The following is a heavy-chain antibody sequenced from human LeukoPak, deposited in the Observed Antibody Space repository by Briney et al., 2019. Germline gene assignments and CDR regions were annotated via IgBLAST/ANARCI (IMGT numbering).Heavy chain of an antibody. D-gene: IGHD6-19*01. CDR3: ARTVAGRLFDY. CDR1: GDSISSGDYY. J-gene: IGHJ4*02. CDR2: ISSSGST. Sequence: SQTLSLTCTVSGDSISSGDYYWSWIRQPAGKGLEWIGRISSSGSTNYNPSLKSRVTISVDTSKNQFSLKLSSVTAADTAVYYCARTVAGRLFDYWGQGTLVTVSS. V-gene: IGHV4-61*02.